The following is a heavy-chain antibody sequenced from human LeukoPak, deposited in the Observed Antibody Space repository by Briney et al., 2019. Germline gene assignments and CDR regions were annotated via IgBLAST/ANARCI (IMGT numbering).Heavy chain of an antibody. D-gene: IGHD6-6*01. V-gene: IGHV3-21*01. CDR1: GFTFSSYW. Sequence: PGGSLRLSCAASGFTFSSYWMHWVRQAPGKGLEWVSSISSSSSYIYYADSVKGRFTISRDNAKNSLYLQMNSLRAEDTAVYYCARESFDSSSFPFDYWGQGTLVTVSS. CDR3: ARESFDSSSFPFDY. J-gene: IGHJ4*02. CDR2: ISSSSSYI.